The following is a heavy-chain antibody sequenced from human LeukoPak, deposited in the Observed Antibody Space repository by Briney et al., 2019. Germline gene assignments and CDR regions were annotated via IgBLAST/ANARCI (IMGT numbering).Heavy chain of an antibody. D-gene: IGHD2-15*01. CDR3: AREHNYCSGGSCYSGIFDY. V-gene: IGHV3-74*01. J-gene: IGHJ4*02. CDR1: GFTFSSYW. CDR2: INSDGSST. Sequence: GGSLRLSCAASGFTFSSYWMHWVRQAPGKGLVWVSRINSDGSSTSYADSVKGRFTISRDNAKNTLYLQMNSLRAEDTAVYYCAREHNYCSGGSCYSGIFDYWGQGTLVTVFS.